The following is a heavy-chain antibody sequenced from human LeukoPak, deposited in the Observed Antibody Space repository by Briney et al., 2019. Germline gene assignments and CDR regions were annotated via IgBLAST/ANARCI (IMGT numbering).Heavy chain of an antibody. D-gene: IGHD6-19*01. CDR2: MNPNNGAT. J-gene: IGHJ5*02. CDR3: ARVAVPGTGDWFDP. Sequence: ASVKVSCKASGYTFTDYGLSWVRQAPGQGLEWMGWMNPNNGATGHAQKFQGRVTITTNTSISTVYMELTNLRSEDTAVYYCARVAVPGTGDWFDPWGQGTLVSVSS. V-gene: IGHV1-8*02. CDR1: GYTFTDYG.